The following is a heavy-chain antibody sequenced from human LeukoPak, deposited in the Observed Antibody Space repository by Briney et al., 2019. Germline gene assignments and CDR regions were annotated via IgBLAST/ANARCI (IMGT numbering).Heavy chain of an antibody. D-gene: IGHD2-2*01. CDR3: ARSGREVVVPAAGDYYYYYYMDV. V-gene: IGHV1-8*01. J-gene: IGHJ6*03. Sequence: ASVKVSCKASGYTFTSYDINWVRQATGQGLEWMGWMNPNSGNTGYAQKFQGRVTMTRNTSISTAYMELSSLRSEDTAVYYCARSGREVVVPAAGDYYYYYYMDVWGKGTTVTIS. CDR1: GYTFTSYD. CDR2: MNPNSGNT.